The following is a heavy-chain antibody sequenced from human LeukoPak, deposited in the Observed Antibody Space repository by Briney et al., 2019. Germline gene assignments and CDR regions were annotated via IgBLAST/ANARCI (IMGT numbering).Heavy chain of an antibody. CDR2: INHSGST. CDR1: GGSFSGYY. D-gene: IGHD3-9*01. Sequence: SETLSLTCAVYGGSFSGYYCSWIRQPPGKGLEWIGEINHSGSTNYNPSLKSRVTISVDTSKNQFSLKLSSVTAADTAVYYCARKLVLRYSRGYFDYWGQGNLVTVSS. J-gene: IGHJ4*02. V-gene: IGHV4-34*01. CDR3: ARKLVLRYSRGYFDY.